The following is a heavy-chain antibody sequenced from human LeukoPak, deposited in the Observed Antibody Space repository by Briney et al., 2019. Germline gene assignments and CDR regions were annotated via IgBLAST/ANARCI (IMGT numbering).Heavy chain of an antibody. D-gene: IGHD1-26*01. CDR1: GFTFSNAW. V-gene: IGHV3-15*01. CDR3: TTDRRPVGATRFDY. CDR2: IKSKTDGGTT. Sequence: GGSLRLSCAASGFTFSNAWMSWVRQAPGKGLEWVGRIKSKTDGGTTDYAAPVKGRFTISRDDSKSTLYLQMNSLKTEDTAVYYCTTDRRPVGATRFDYWGQGTLVTVSS. J-gene: IGHJ4*02.